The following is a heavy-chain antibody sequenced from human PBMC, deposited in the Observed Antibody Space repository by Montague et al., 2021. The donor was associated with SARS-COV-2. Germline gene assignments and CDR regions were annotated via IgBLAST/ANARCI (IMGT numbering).Heavy chain of an antibody. Sequence: SETLSLTCAVHGASFSPYYWTWIRQSPGRGLEWIGEIYNGGGTNHTGSTNYNPSLKSRVTISVDTSKNQFSLKLSSVTAADTAVYYCARGRGIQLWFNYYYYMDVWGKGTTVTVSS. CDR2: IYNGGGTNHTGST. V-gene: IGHV4-34*01. J-gene: IGHJ6*03. CDR1: GASFSPYY. CDR3: ARGRGIQLWFNYYYYMDV. D-gene: IGHD5-18*01.